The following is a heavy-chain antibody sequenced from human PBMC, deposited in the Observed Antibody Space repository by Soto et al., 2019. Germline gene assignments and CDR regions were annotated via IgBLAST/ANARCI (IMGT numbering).Heavy chain of an antibody. D-gene: IGHD3-3*01. J-gene: IGHJ5*02. Sequence: QVQLQESGPGLVKPSQTLSLTCTVSGGSISSGGYYWSWIRQHPGKGLEWIGYIYYSGSTYYNPSLKSRVTISVDTSKNQFSLKLSSVTAADTAVYYCARAPVLRFLEWPNEFDPWGQGTLVTVSS. CDR3: ARAPVLRFLEWPNEFDP. V-gene: IGHV4-31*03. CDR1: GGSISSGGYY. CDR2: IYYSGST.